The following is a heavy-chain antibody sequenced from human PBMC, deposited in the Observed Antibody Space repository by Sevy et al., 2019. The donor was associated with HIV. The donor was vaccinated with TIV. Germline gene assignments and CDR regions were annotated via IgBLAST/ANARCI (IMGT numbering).Heavy chain of an antibody. CDR3: AKDRCTGDVCENYYYALDI. Sequence: RGSLRLSCAASGFTFNSYAMHWVRQAPGKGLEWVAVISKDGRTKYYAESVKGRFTISRDNSKNTLNLQMNSLRAEDTAVFYCAKDRCTGDVCENYYYALDIWGQGTTVTVSS. CDR1: GFTFNSYA. V-gene: IGHV3-30*18. CDR2: ISKDGRTK. J-gene: IGHJ6*02. D-gene: IGHD2-8*02.